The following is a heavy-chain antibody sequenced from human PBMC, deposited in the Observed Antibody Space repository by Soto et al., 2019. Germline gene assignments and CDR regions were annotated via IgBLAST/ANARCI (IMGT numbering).Heavy chain of an antibody. CDR2: ISWEGGST. CDR3: EKDVGPLGSDYDSLTGPDY. CDR1: GFTFDDYA. J-gene: IGHJ4*02. D-gene: IGHD3-9*01. V-gene: IGHV3-43D*03. Sequence: GGSLRLSCAASGFTFDDYAMHWVRQAPGKGLEWVSLISWEGGSTYYADSVKGRFTISRDNSKNSLYLQMNSLRAEDTALYYCEKDVGPLGSDYDSLTGPDYWGQGTLVTVSS.